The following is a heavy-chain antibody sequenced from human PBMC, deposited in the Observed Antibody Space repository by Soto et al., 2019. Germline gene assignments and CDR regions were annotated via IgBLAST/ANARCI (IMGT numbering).Heavy chain of an antibody. J-gene: IGHJ3*01. CDR2: INPRTGDT. D-gene: IGHD2-8*01. V-gene: IGHV1-2*02. Sequence: QVQLEQSGAEVKKSGASVTLSCKASGYGFTGYYIHWVRQARGKGLEWMGWINPRTGDTSFVDKYEGRVSGIRDTSISSAYLELQSLTSDDTAVYYFAIIMGHRDAFSVWGQGTTVTVSS. CDR1: GYGFTGYY. CDR3: AIIMGHRDAFSV.